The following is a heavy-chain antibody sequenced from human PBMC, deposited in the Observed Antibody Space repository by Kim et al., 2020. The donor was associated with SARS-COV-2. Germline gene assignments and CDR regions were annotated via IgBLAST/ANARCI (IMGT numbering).Heavy chain of an antibody. V-gene: IGHV5-51*01. Sequence: GETLKISCKGSGYSFTSYWIGWVRQRLGKGLEWMGIIYPGDSDTRYSPSFQGQVTISADKSISTAYLQWSCLKASDTAMYYCARLSGVGATTGSFDYWGQGTLVTVSS. J-gene: IGHJ4*02. CDR2: IYPGDSDT. D-gene: IGHD1-26*01. CDR3: ARLSGVGATTGSFDY. CDR1: GYSFTSYW.